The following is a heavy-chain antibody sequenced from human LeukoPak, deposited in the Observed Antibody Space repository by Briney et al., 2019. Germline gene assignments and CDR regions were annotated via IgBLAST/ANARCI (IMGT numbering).Heavy chain of an antibody. CDR1: DGSITNYY. Sequence: PSETLSLTCTVSDGSITNYYWTWSWQPPGKGLEWIGYIYFTGTANYNPSLKSRVTMSVDTSKNQFSLKLNSVTAADTAVYYCARGQGYGLLNALDYWGQGTLVTVSS. V-gene: IGHV4-59*01. CDR3: ARGQGYGLLNALDY. D-gene: IGHD5-18*01. J-gene: IGHJ4*02. CDR2: IYFTGTA.